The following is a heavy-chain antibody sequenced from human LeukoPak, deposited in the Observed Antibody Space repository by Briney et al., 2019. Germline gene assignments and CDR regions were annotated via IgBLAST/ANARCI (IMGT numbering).Heavy chain of an antibody. D-gene: IGHD1-1*01. CDR2: INPDSGGT. V-gene: IGHV1-2*02. CDR3: ARDPRIRATGDDNWFDP. Sequence: GASVKVSCKASGYTFTNYYMHWVRQAPGQGLEWMGWINPDSGGTDYAQNFQGRVTMTRDTSISTAYMELASLRSDDTAVYYCARDPRIRATGDDNWFDPWGQGTLVTVSS. J-gene: IGHJ5*02. CDR1: GYTFTNYY.